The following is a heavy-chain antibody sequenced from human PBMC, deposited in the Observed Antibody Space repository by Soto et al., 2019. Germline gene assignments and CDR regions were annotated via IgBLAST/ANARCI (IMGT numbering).Heavy chain of an antibody. D-gene: IGHD3-3*01. CDR3: ARQARITIFGVVDYYMDV. J-gene: IGHJ6*03. Sequence: SETLSLTCTVSGGSISSSSYYWGWIRQPPGKGLEWIGSIYYSGSTYYNPSLKSRVTISVDTSKNQLSLKLSSVTAADTAVYYCARQARITIFGVVDYYMDVWGKGTTVTVSS. CDR2: IYYSGST. V-gene: IGHV4-39*01. CDR1: GGSISSSSYY.